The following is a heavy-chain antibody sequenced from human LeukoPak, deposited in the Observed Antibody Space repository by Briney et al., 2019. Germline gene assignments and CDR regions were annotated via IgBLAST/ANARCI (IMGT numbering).Heavy chain of an antibody. CDR2: FDPEDGET. V-gene: IGHV1-24*01. CDR3: AGEAVTFGGALFPDP. J-gene: IGHJ5*02. D-gene: IGHD3-16*01. CDR1: GYTLTELS. Sequence: ASVKVSCKVSGYTLTELSMHWVRQAPGKGLEWMGGFDPEDGETIYAQKFQGRVTMTRDTSISTAYMELSRLRSDDTAAYYCAGEAVTFGGALFPDPWGQGTLVTVSS.